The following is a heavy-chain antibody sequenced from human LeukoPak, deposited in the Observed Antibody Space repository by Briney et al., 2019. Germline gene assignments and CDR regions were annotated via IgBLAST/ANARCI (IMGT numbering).Heavy chain of an antibody. CDR1: GFTFNTYA. D-gene: IGHD6-13*01. J-gene: IGHJ4*02. CDR2: ISAGGGTT. V-gene: IGHV3-23*01. Sequence: GGSLRLSCAASGFTFNTYAMTWVRQAAGKGLEWVSAISAGGGTTYYADSVKGRFTISRDNSKNTLYLQMNSLRAEDTAIYYCAKRLSYSSGWYYFDYWGQGTLVTVSS. CDR3: AKRLSYSSGWYYFDY.